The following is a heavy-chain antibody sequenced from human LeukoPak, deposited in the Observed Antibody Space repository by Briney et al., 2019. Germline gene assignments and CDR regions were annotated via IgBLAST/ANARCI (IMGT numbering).Heavy chain of an antibody. J-gene: IGHJ6*03. Sequence: SETLSLTCTVSGDSISSGSYYRSWIRQPAGKGLEWIGRVYISGSTNHNPSLKSRVTISIDTSKKQFSLKLRSVTAADTAVYYCARGLYGGNSRYYYYMDVWGKGTTVTVSS. V-gene: IGHV4-61*02. CDR2: VYISGST. CDR1: GDSISSGSYY. CDR3: ARGLYGGNSRYYYYMDV. D-gene: IGHD4-23*01.